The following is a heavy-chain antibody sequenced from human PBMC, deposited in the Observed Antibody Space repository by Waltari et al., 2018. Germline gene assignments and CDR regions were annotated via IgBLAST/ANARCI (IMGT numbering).Heavy chain of an antibody. CDR3: ARLLRVRGESFSGYSSSWYDY. CDR2: INHSGST. CDR1: GGSFSGYY. Sequence: QVQLQQWGAGLLQPSETLSLTCAVYGGSFSGYYWSWIRQPPGKGLEWIGEINHSGSTNYNPSLKSRVTISVDTSKNQFSLKLSSVTAADTAVYYCARLLRVRGESFSGYSSSWYDYWGQGTLVTVSS. D-gene: IGHD6-13*01. V-gene: IGHV4-34*01. J-gene: IGHJ4*02.